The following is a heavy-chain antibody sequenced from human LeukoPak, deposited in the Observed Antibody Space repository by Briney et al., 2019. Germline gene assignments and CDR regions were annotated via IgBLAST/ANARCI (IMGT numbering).Heavy chain of an antibody. CDR2: ISDSGGST. CDR1: GFTFSSYA. Sequence: PGGSLRLSCAASGFTFSSYAISWVRQAPGKGLEWVSGISDSGGSTFYADSVKGRFTISRDNSKNTLYLQMNSLRAEDTAVYSCAKVATPRGYCSGGCCYCFDYWGQGTLVTVSS. J-gene: IGHJ4*02. CDR3: AKVATPRGYCSGGCCYCFDY. V-gene: IGHV3-23*01. D-gene: IGHD2-15*01.